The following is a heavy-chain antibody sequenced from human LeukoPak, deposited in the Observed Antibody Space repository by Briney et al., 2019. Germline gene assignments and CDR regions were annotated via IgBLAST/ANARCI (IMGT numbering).Heavy chain of an antibody. D-gene: IGHD2-15*01. CDR3: ARAEYCSGGSCYSYYYYYYMDV. CDR2: ISSSSSYI. V-gene: IGHV3-21*01. Sequence: GGSLRLSCAASGFTFDDYGMSWVRQAPGKGLEWVSSISSSSSYIYYADSVKGRFTISRDNAKNSLYLQMNSLRAEDTAVYYCARAEYCSGGSCYSYYYYYYMDVWGKGTTVTVSS. CDR1: GFTFDDYG. J-gene: IGHJ6*03.